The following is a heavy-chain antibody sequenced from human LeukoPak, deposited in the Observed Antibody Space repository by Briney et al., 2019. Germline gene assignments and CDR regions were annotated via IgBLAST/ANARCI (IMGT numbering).Heavy chain of an antibody. CDR1: GGSISSYY. CDR2: IYYSGST. CDR3: ARSVPQPIAARPSYAFDI. Sequence: NPSETLSLTCTVSGGSISSYYWSWIRLPPGKGLEWIGYIYYSGSTNYNPSLKSRVTISVDTSKNQFSPKLKLNSVTAADTAVYYCARSVPQPIAARPSYAFDIWGQGTMVTVSS. D-gene: IGHD6-6*01. V-gene: IGHV4-59*01. J-gene: IGHJ3*02.